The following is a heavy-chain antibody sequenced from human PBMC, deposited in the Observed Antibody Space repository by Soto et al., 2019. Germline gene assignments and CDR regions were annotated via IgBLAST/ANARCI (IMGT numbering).Heavy chain of an antibody. V-gene: IGHV4-38-2*01. D-gene: IGHD4-17*01. CDR2: IYHSGST. Sequence: SETLSLTCAVSGYSISSGYYWGWIRQPPGKGLEWIARIYHSGSTYYNPSLKSRVTISVDTSKNQFSLKLSSVTAADTAVYYCARGAATVTPGWFDPWGQGTLVTVSS. CDR3: ARGAATVTPGWFDP. CDR1: GYSISSGYY. J-gene: IGHJ5*02.